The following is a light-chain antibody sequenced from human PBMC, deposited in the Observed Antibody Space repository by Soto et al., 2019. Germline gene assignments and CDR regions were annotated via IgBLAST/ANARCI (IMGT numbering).Light chain of an antibody. CDR2: GAS. CDR3: QQYGVSMWT. J-gene: IGKJ1*01. V-gene: IGKV3-20*01. Sequence: DIVLTQSPGTLSLSPGERATLFCRASQTVSSSYLAWYQQKPGQAPRLLIYGASSRATGIPDRFSGSGSGTHFSLTISRLEPEDFAVYYCQQYGVSMWTFGQGTKGDIK. CDR1: QTVSSSY.